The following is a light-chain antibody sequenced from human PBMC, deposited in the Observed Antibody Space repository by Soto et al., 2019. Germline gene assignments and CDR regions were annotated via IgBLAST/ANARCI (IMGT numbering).Light chain of an antibody. J-gene: IGKJ1*01. CDR1: QSVSSSY. Sequence: EIVLTQSPGTLSLSPGERATLSCRASQSVSSSYLAWYQQKPGQAPRLLIYGASSKATGIPDRFSGSGSGTDFTLTISRLEPEDFAVYYCPQYGSSPRTFGQGTQVDIK. CDR3: PQYGSSPRT. V-gene: IGKV3-20*01. CDR2: GAS.